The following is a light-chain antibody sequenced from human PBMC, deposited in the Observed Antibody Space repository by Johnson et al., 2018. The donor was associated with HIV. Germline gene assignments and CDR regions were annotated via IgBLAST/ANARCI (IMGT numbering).Light chain of an antibody. V-gene: IGLV1-51*02. J-gene: IGLJ1*01. CDR3: GTWDSRLSAVV. Sequence: QAVLTQPPSVSAAPGQKVTISCSGSSSNIGNNYVSWYQHLPGTAPKLLIYETNNRPPGIPDRFSGSQSGTSATLGITGLQTGDEAEYYCGTWDSRLSAVVFGTWTKVTVL. CDR2: ETN. CDR1: SSNIGNNY.